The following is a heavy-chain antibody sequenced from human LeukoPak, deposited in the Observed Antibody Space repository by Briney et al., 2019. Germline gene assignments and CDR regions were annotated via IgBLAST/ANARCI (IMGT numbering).Heavy chain of an antibody. CDR3: ARNPGGFAVAGISPYYYYYYMDV. CDR2: ISSSSSYI. D-gene: IGHD6-19*01. Sequence: PGGSLRLSCAASGFTFSSYSMNWVRQAPGKGLEWVSSISSSSSYIYYADSVKGRFTISRDNAKNSLYLQMNSLRAEDTAVYYCARNPGGFAVAGISPYYYYYYMDVWGKGTTVTVSS. V-gene: IGHV3-21*01. J-gene: IGHJ6*03. CDR1: GFTFSSYS.